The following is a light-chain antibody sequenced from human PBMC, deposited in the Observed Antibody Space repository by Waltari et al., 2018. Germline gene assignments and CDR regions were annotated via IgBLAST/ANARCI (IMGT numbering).Light chain of an antibody. Sequence: QSVLTQPPSVSAAPGQNVSISCSGTSSNIGRNHVSWYQQLPGKAPRLLIYDNTERPSVMPDRCSGSKSGTSATLGITGLQTGDEADYYCGSWESSLSVVVFGGGTKLTVL. CDR1: SSNIGRNH. V-gene: IGLV1-51*01. CDR2: DNT. J-gene: IGLJ2*01. CDR3: GSWESSLSVVV.